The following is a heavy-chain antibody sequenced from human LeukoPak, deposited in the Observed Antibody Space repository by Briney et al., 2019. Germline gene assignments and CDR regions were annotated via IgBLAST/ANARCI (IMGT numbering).Heavy chain of an antibody. CDR1: GYSFTSYW. D-gene: IGHD5-18*01. V-gene: IGHV5-10-1*01. J-gene: IGHJ4*02. CDR2: IDPSDSYT. Sequence: GASLKISCKGSGYSFTSYWISWVRQMPGKGLEWMGRIDPSDSYTNYSPSFQGHVTISADKSISTAYLQWSSLKASDTAMYYCARLGKSAMVIHYWGQGTLVTVSS. CDR3: ARLGKSAMVIHY.